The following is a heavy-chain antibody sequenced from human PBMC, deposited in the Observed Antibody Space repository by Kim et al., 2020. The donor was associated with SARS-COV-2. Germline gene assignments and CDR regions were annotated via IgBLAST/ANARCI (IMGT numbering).Heavy chain of an antibody. J-gene: IGHJ4*02. V-gene: IGHV3-21*06. Sequence: GGSLRLSCAASGFIFGSFSMNWVRQAPGKGLEWVSSITSGSSDMSYADPMKGRFTISRDNTKNSLYLQMDSLRAEDTALYYCTRRDALKFVYWGQGALVP. D-gene: IGHD2-2*01. CDR2: ITSGSSDM. CDR1: GFIFGSFS. CDR3: TRRDALKFVY.